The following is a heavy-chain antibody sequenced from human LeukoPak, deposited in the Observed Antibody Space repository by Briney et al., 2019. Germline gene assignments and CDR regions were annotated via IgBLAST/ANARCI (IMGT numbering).Heavy chain of an antibody. J-gene: IGHJ4*02. V-gene: IGHV4-34*01. CDR3: AREAKYYDFWSGYYTGTRGLFDY. CDR2: INHSGST. Sequence: SETLSLTCAVYGGSFSGYYWSWIRQPTGKGLEWIGEINHSGSTNYNPSLKSRVTISVDTSKNQFSLKLSSVTAADTAVYYCAREAKYYDFWSGYYTGTRGLFDYWGQGTQVTVSS. D-gene: IGHD3-3*01. CDR1: GGSFSGYY.